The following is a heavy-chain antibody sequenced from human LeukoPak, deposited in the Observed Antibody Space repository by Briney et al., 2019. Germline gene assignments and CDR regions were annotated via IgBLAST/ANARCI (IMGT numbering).Heavy chain of an antibody. V-gene: IGHV4-39*01. D-gene: IGHD6-19*01. CDR2: ISYSGST. CDR3: ARRGSGWYYFDY. Sequence: SETLSLTCTVSGGSISSSSYYWGWIRLPPGKGLEWIGSISYSGSTYYNPSLKSRVTISVDTSKNQFSLKLSSVTAADTAVYYCARRGSGWYYFDYWGQGTLVTVSS. J-gene: IGHJ4*02. CDR1: GGSISSSSYY.